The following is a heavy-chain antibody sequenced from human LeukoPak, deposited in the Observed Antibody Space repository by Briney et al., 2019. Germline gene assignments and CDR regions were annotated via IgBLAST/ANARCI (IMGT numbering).Heavy chain of an antibody. Sequence: PSETLSLTCTVSGGSINSYYWTWVRQPPGKGLEWIGNIYPTGSTYYNPSLKSRVTISVDTSKNQFSLKVSSVSAADTAVYYCARAYSSSWYWNWFDPWGQGTLVTVSS. V-gene: IGHV4-4*08. CDR1: GGSINSYY. J-gene: IGHJ5*02. CDR3: ARAYSSSWYWNWFDP. CDR2: IYPTGST. D-gene: IGHD6-13*01.